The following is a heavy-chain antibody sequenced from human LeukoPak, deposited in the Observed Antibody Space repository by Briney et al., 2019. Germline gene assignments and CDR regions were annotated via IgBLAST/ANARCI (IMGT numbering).Heavy chain of an antibody. CDR2: IYHSGRT. D-gene: IGHD2-2*01. Sequence: SETLSLTCTVSGYSISSGYYWGWIRQPPGKGLEWIGSIYHSGRTFYNPSLKSRVTISVDTSKNQFSLKLSSVTAADTAVYYCARDGVVAPAAYYDNPQSEYGSGSPRYYYYMDVWGKGTTVTISS. CDR3: ARDGVVAPAAYYDNPQSEYGSGSPRYYYYMDV. V-gene: IGHV4-38-2*02. CDR1: GYSISSGYY. J-gene: IGHJ6*03.